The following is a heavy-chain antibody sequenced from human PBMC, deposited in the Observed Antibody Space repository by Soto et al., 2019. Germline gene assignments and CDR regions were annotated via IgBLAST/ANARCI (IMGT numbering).Heavy chain of an antibody. V-gene: IGHV4-4*07. CDR3: SRVGCSNSKCYTRGMDV. J-gene: IGHJ6*02. D-gene: IGHD2-2*01. CDR2: IYSDGTT. Sequence: SETLSLTCTVSGGSISGYYWSWVRQPAGKGLEWVGRIYSDGTTNYSPSLKSRVTISLDTSKDQFSLHLNSVTAADTAVDYCSRVGCSNSKCYTRGMDVWGQGTTVTVSS. CDR1: GGSISGYY.